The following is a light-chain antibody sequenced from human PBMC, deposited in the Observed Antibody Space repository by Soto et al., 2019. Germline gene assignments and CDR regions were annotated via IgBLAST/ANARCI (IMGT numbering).Light chain of an antibody. CDR1: SSNIGAGYD. Sequence: QSVLTQPPSVSGAPGQRVTISCTGSSSNIGAGYDVHWYQRLPGTAPKVLIYGNNNRPSGVPDRFSGSKPGTSASLAITGLQAEDEADYYCQSYDSSLSGSYVFGTGTKVTVL. CDR3: QSYDSSLSGSYV. J-gene: IGLJ1*01. V-gene: IGLV1-40*01. CDR2: GNN.